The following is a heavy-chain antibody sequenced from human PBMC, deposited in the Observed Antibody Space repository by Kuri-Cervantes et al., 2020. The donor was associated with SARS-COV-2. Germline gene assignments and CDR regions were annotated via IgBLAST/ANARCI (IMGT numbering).Heavy chain of an antibody. CDR1: GGSISSSSYY. J-gene: IGHJ2*01. CDR2: IYYSGCT. Sequence: GSLRLSCTVSGGSISSSSYYWGWIRQPPGKGLEWIGSIYYSGCTYYNPSLKSRVTISVDTSKNQFSLKLSSVTAADTAVYYCATAEDTARPWYFDFWGRGTLVTVSS. D-gene: IGHD5-18*01. CDR3: ATAEDTARPWYFDF. V-gene: IGHV4-39*07.